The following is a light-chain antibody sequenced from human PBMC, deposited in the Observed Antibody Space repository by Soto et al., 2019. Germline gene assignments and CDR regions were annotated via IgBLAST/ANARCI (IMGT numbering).Light chain of an antibody. J-gene: IGKJ1*01. CDR3: QQYNDWPPT. CDR1: QSVRSN. V-gene: IGKV3-15*01. Sequence: IVLTQSPATLSLSPGERATLSCRASQSVRSNLAWYQQKPGQAPRLLIYGASTRATGIPARFSGSGSGTEFTLSIGSLQSEDFAVYNCQQYNDWPPTFGQGTK. CDR2: GAS.